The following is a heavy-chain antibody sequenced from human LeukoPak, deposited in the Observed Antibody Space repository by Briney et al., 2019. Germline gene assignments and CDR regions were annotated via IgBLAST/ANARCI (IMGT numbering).Heavy chain of an antibody. CDR2: ISGSGGST. D-gene: IGHD6-6*01. Sequence: GGSLRLSCAASGFTFSSYAMSWVRQAPGKGLEWVSAISGSGGSTYYADSVKGRFTISRDNSKNTLYLQMNSLRAEDTAVYYCAKDLIVRTGYYMDVWGKGTTVTVSS. V-gene: IGHV3-23*01. J-gene: IGHJ6*03. CDR1: GFTFSSYA. CDR3: AKDLIVRTGYYMDV.